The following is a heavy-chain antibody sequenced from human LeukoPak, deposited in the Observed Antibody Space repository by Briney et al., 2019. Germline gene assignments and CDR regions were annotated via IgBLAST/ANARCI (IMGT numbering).Heavy chain of an antibody. CDR2: IYTSGST. CDR1: GDFIRRGSYF. D-gene: IGHD6-13*01. Sequence: SQTLSLTCTVSGDFIRRGSYFWSWIRQSAGKGLEWIGRIYTSGSTNYNPSLKSRVTMSVGTSKNQFSLKLSSVTAADTAVYYCARVSHSSSWYQAFDIWGQGTMVTVSS. CDR3: ARVSHSSSWYQAFDI. J-gene: IGHJ3*02. V-gene: IGHV4-61*02.